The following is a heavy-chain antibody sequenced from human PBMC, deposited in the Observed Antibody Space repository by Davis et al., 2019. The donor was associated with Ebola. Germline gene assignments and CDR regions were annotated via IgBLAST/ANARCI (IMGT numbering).Heavy chain of an antibody. V-gene: IGHV4-59*01. CDR1: GGSFSGYY. Sequence: SETLSLTCAVYGGSFSGYYWSWIRQPPGKGLEWIGHLYYTGSTNYNPSLKSRLTISIDTSKNQFSLKLSSVTAADTAVYYCARLEDSGSYYWGQGTLVTVSS. D-gene: IGHD1-26*01. J-gene: IGHJ4*02. CDR2: LYYTGST. CDR3: ARLEDSGSYY.